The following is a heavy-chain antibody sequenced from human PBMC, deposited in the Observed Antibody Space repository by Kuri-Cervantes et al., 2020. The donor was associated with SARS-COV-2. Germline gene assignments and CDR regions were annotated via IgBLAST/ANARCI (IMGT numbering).Heavy chain of an antibody. V-gene: IGHV3-30-3*01. J-gene: IGHJ4*02. CDR3: AKDQGDSYGISYFDY. CDR1: GFTFSSYA. CDR2: ISYDGSNK. D-gene: IGHD5-18*01. Sequence: GESLKISCAASGFTFSSYAMHWVRQAPGKGLEWVAVISYDGSNKYYADSVKGRFTISRGNSKNTLYLQMNSLRAEDTAVYYCAKDQGDSYGISYFDYWGQGTLVTVSS.